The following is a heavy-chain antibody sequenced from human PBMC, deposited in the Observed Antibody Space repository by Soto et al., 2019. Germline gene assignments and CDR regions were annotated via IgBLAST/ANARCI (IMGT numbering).Heavy chain of an antibody. D-gene: IGHD3-9*01. CDR3: ARTSTPNYDILTGYYT. V-gene: IGHV4-31*03. Sequence: SETLSLTCTVSGGSISSGGYYWSWIRQHPGKGLEWIGYIYYSGSTYYNPSLKSRVTISVDTSKNQFSLKLSSVTAADTAVYYCARTSTPNYDILTGYYTWGQGTLVTVSS. CDR2: IYYSGST. J-gene: IGHJ5*02. CDR1: GGSISSGGYY.